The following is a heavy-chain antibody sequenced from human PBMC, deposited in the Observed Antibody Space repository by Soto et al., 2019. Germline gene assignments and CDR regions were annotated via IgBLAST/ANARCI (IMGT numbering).Heavy chain of an antibody. CDR1: GGSFSGYY. CDR2: INHSGST. Sequence: SETLSLTCAVYGGSFSGYYWSWIRQPPGKGLEWIGEINHSGSTNYNPSLKSRATISVDTSKNQFSLKLSSVTAADTAVYYCATESGGYGSYYYYGMDVWGQGTTVTVSS. D-gene: IGHD5-18*01. V-gene: IGHV4-34*01. CDR3: ATESGGYGSYYYYGMDV. J-gene: IGHJ6*02.